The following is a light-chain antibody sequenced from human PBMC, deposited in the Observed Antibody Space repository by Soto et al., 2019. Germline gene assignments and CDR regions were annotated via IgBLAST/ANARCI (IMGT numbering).Light chain of an antibody. CDR3: SSYTSISSLGV. V-gene: IGLV2-14*01. CDR1: GSDVGSYKY. J-gene: IGLJ1*01. Sequence: QSALTQPASVSGSPGQSITISCTGTGSDVGSYKYVSWYQQHPGKAPNLIIFEVSNRPSGVSDRFSDSKSGNTASLTISGLQAEDEADYYCSSYTSISSLGVFGTGTKLTVL. CDR2: EVS.